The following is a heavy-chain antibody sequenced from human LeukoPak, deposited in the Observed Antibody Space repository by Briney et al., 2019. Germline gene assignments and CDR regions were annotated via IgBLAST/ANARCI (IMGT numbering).Heavy chain of an antibody. J-gene: IGHJ4*02. CDR2: SGGGGST. V-gene: IGHV3-53*01. D-gene: IGHD3-22*01. CDR1: GFTVSSNY. Sequence: GGSLRLSCAASGFTVSSNYMSWVRQAPGKGLEWVSASGGGGSTYYADSVKGRFTISRDNSNNTLYLQMNSLRAEDTAVYYCAKRSYYYDSSGPSDYWGQGTLVTVSS. CDR3: AKRSYYYDSSGPSDY.